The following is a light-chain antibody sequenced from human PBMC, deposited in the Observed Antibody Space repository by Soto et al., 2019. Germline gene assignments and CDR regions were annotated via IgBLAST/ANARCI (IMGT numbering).Light chain of an antibody. Sequence: VLTQSPGTLSLSPGERATLSCRASQSVSSSYLAWYQQKPGQAPRLLIYGASNRATGIPDRFSGSGSGTDFTLTISRLEPEDFAVYFCQQYGRSPPFTFGQGTKVEIK. J-gene: IGKJ2*01. CDR2: GAS. CDR1: QSVSSSY. V-gene: IGKV3-20*01. CDR3: QQYGRSPPFT.